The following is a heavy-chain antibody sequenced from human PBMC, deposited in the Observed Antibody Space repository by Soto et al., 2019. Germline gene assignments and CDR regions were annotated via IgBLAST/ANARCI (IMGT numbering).Heavy chain of an antibody. CDR3: ARDVNSGYDYPLYYYYGMEV. J-gene: IGHJ6*02. D-gene: IGHD5-12*01. CDR2: INPSGGST. V-gene: IGHV1-46*01. CDR1: GYTFTSYY. Sequence: VASVKVSCKASGYTFTSYYMHWVRQAPGQGLEWMGIINPSGGSTSYAQKFQGRVTMTRDTSTSTVYMELSSLRSEDTAVYYCARDVNSGYDYPLYYYYGMEVWGQGTTVTVSS.